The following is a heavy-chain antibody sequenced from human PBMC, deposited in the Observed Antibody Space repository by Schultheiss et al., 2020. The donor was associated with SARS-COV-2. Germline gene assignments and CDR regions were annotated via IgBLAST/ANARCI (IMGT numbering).Heavy chain of an antibody. CDR1: GDSVSSNSAA. J-gene: IGHJ4*02. Sequence: SQTLSLTCAISGDSVSSNSAAWNWIRQSPSRGLEWLGRTYYRSKWYNDYAVSVKSRITINPDTSKNQFSLQLNSVTPEDTAVYYCARVFAYCSGGSCYSTLERRVDFDYWGQGTLVTVSS. D-gene: IGHD2-15*01. CDR3: ARVFAYCSGGSCYSTLERRVDFDY. CDR2: TYYRSKWYN. V-gene: IGHV6-1*01.